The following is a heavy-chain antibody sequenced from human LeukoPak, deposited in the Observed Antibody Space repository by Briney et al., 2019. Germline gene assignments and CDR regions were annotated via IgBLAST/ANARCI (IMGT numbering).Heavy chain of an antibody. CDR3: AKVWAHDGSGNPYWHFDL. V-gene: IGHV3-48*01. Sequence: GGSMRLSSAASGFTFSSYSMNWVRQAPGKGLEWVSYISSSSSTIYYADSVKGRFTISRGNAKNSLYLQMNSLRAEDTAVYYCAKVWAHDGSGNPYWHFDLWGRGTLVTVSS. J-gene: IGHJ2*01. D-gene: IGHD3-10*01. CDR1: GFTFSSYS. CDR2: ISSSSSTI.